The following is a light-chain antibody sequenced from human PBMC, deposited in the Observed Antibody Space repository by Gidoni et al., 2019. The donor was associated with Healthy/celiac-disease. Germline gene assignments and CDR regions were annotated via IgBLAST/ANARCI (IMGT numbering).Light chain of an antibody. CDR2: DAS. Sequence: EIVLTQSPGTLSLSPGERATLSCRASQSVSSSYLAWYQQKPGQAPRLLIYDASSRATGIPDRFSGSGSGTDFTLTISRLEPEDFAVYYCQQYGGSPKTFGQGTQVEIK. CDR3: QQYGGSPKT. J-gene: IGKJ1*01. CDR1: QSVSSSY. V-gene: IGKV3-20*01.